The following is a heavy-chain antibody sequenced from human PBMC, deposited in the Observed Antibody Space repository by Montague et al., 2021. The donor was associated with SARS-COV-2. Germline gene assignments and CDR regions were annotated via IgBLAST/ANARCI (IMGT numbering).Heavy chain of an antibody. CDR3: ARGPFDWNYLDYYYYMDV. Sequence: SLRLSLAASGFTVSSNYMSWVRQAPGKGLEWVSVIYSGGSTYYVDPVKGRFTISRHNSKNTLYLQMNSLRAEDTAVYYCARGPFDWNYLDYYYYMDVWGKGTTVTVSS. V-gene: IGHV3-53*04. CDR2: IYSGGST. D-gene: IGHD1-7*01. J-gene: IGHJ6*03. CDR1: GFTVSSNY.